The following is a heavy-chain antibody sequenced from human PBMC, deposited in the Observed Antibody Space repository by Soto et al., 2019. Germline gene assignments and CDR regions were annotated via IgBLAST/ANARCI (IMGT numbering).Heavy chain of an antibody. J-gene: IGHJ4*02. CDR1: GDSFSSYA. Sequence: QVQLVQSVAEVKKPGSSVKVSCKASGDSFSSYAISWVRQAPGHGLEWMGRIIPIFGTPNYAQRVEGRVTITADESTSTANMELSSLRSDAPAVDYWATGGNYYETSAVAYWGQGTRVTVPS. V-gene: IGHV1-69*01. CDR2: IIPIFGTP. CDR3: ATGGNYYETSAVAY. D-gene: IGHD3-22*01.